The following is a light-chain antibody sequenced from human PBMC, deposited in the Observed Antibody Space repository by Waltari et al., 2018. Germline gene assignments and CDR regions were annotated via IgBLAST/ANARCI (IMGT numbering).Light chain of an antibody. CDR3: CSYAGSITWV. J-gene: IGLJ3*02. Sequence: QSALTQPASVSGSPGQSITISCTGTSSDVGSHNLVYCYQQHTGKAPKLIIYEGNKRPSGVSARFSGSKSGNTASLTISGLQAEYEADYYCCSYAGSITWVFGGGTKLTVL. CDR1: SSDVGSHNL. V-gene: IGLV2-23*01. CDR2: EGN.